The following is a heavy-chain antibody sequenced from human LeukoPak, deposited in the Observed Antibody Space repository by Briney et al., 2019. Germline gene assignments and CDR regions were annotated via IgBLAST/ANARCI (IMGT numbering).Heavy chain of an antibody. CDR2: IYRTGSA. CDR3: ARRTSSNYVDY. J-gene: IGHJ4*01. Sequence: PSETLSLTCTVSGVSFSNYYWSWIRQSPVKGLEWIGYIYRTGSANYSPSLKSRVSISIDTSKSQFSLRLISVTAADTAVYYCARRTSSNYVDYWGQGTLVIVSS. V-gene: IGHV4-59*01. CDR1: GVSFSNYY. D-gene: IGHD4-11*01.